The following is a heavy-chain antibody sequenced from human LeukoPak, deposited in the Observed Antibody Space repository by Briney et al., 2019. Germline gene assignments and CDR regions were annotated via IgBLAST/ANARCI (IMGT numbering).Heavy chain of an antibody. Sequence: GGYLRLSCAASGFTFSSYGMHWVRQAPGKGLEWVAFIRYDGSNKYYADSVKGRFTISRDNSKNTLYLQMNSLRAEDTAVYYCAKDGRYFDWLLGGYDAFDIWGQGTMVTVSS. J-gene: IGHJ3*02. D-gene: IGHD3-9*01. CDR2: IRYDGSNK. CDR1: GFTFSSYG. V-gene: IGHV3-30*02. CDR3: AKDGRYFDWLLGGYDAFDI.